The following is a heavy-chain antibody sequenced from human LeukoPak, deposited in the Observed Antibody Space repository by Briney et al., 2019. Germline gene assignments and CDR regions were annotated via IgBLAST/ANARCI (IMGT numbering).Heavy chain of an antibody. CDR3: ARHKPYYSNYYVDAFDI. CDR2: INHSGST. J-gene: IGHJ3*02. V-gene: IGHV4-34*01. Sequence: GSLRLSCAASGFTFSSYSMNWVRQAPGKGLEWIGEINHSGSTNYTPSLKSRVTISVDTSKIQFSLKLNSVTAADTAVYYCARHKPYYSNYYVDAFDIWGQGTMVTVSS. CDR1: GFTFSSYS. D-gene: IGHD4-11*01.